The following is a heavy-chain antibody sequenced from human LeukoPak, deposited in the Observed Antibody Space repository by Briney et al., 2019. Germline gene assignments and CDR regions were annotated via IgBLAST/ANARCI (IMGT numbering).Heavy chain of an antibody. CDR3: ARLGRINLTIDY. CDR2: IYYSGST. V-gene: IGHV4-39*01. CDR1: GGSISSSSYY. Sequence: SETLSLTCTVSGGSISSSSYYWGWIRQPPGKGLEWIGSIYYSGSTYYSPSLKSRVTISVDTSKNQFSLKLSSVTAADTAVYYCARLGRINLTIDYWGQGTLVTVSS. D-gene: IGHD2-15*01. J-gene: IGHJ4*02.